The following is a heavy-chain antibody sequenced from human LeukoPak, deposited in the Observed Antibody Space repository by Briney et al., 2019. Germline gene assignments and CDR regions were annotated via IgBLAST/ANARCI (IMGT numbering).Heavy chain of an antibody. Sequence: GGSLRLPCAASGFTFSNYWMHWVRQVPGKGLVWVSRITSDGSSTNYADSVKGRFTISRDNAKNTLYLQMNSLRAEDTAVYYCARDGSLPDYWGQGTLVTVSS. CDR2: ITSDGSST. V-gene: IGHV3-74*01. CDR3: ARDGSLPDY. J-gene: IGHJ4*02. CDR1: GFTFSNYW.